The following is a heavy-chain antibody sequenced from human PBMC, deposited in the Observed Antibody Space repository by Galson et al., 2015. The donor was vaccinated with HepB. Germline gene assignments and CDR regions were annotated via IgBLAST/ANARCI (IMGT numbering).Heavy chain of an antibody. D-gene: IGHD1-1*01. CDR3: AREGPQTGTAAFDH. J-gene: IGHJ4*02. CDR2: VWPDANNK. CDR1: GVTFSTHG. Sequence: SLRLSCAASGVTFSTHGMHWVRQAPGKGLEWVAVVWPDANNKNYADSVKGRFTISRDNSKNTLYLQMNSLGAEDTAVYYCAREGPQTGTAAFDHWGQGTLVTVSS. V-gene: IGHV3-33*01.